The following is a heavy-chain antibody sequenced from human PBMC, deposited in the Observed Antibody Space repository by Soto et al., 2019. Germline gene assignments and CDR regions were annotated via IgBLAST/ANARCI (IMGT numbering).Heavy chain of an antibody. V-gene: IGHV5-10-1*03. D-gene: IGHD2-2*01. CDR1: GYTFNTFW. CDR2: IDPRDSYV. J-gene: IGHJ5*02. CDR3: ARLYCTTSTCDSWFDP. Sequence: EVQLVQSGAEVKKPGESLRTSCTGFGYTFNTFWISWVRQMPGKGLEWMGRIDPRDSYVNYSPSFQGHVTISADKSISTANLQWGSLKAWDTAMYYCARLYCTTSTCDSWFDPWGQGTLVTVSS.